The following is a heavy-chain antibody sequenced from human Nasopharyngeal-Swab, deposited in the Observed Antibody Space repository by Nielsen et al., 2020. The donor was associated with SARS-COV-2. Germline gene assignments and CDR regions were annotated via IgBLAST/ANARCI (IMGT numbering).Heavy chain of an antibody. J-gene: IGHJ6*02. CDR3: AKHPDGRWFGELSYYYYGLDV. D-gene: IGHD3-10*01. CDR2: ICNRGST. Sequence: VRQCAWKSLERVACICNRGSTYYNPSLESRLTISVDASKNHFSLKLTSVTAADTAVYYCAKHPDGRWFGELSYYYYGLDVWGQGTTVTVSS. V-gene: IGHV4-39*01.